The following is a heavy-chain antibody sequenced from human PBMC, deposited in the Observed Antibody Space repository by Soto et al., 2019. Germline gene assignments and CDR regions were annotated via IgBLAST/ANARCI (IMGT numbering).Heavy chain of an antibody. V-gene: IGHV4-59*01. CDR3: ARAPGGAGYCSGGSCYSGAINWFDP. D-gene: IGHD2-15*01. Sequence: PSETLSLTCTVSGGSISSYYWSWIRQPPGKGLEWIGYIYYSGSTNYNPSLKSRVTISVDTSKNQFSLKLSSVTAADTAVYYCARAPGGAGYCSGGSCYSGAINWFDPWGQGTLVTVSS. CDR2: IYYSGST. CDR1: GGSISSYY. J-gene: IGHJ5*02.